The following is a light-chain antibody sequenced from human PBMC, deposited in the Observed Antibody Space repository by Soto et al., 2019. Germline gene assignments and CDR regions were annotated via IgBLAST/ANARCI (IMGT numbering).Light chain of an antibody. J-gene: IGKJ2*01. Sequence: DVQMTQTPSSVSASVGDRVTITCRASERIGSWLAWYQQKPGKAPKLLIYCASNLQREVPSRFSGSGPETDFALTISSLQAEDFATYYCQQTYSFPHTFCQGTKVESK. V-gene: IGKV1-12*01. CDR1: ERIGSW. CDR2: CAS. CDR3: QQTYSFPHT.